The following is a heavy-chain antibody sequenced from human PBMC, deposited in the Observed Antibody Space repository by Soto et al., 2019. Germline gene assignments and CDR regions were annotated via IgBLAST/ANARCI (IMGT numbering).Heavy chain of an antibody. CDR3: ARGFGGEDWKYNWFDP. V-gene: IGHV4-34*01. CDR1: GGSFSGYY. CDR2: INHSGST. D-gene: IGHD3-16*01. J-gene: IGHJ5*02. Sequence: PSETLSLTCAVYGGSFSGYYWSWIRQPPGKGLEWIGEINHSGSTNYNPSLKSRVTISVDTSKNQFSLKLSSVTAADTAVYYCARGFGGEDWKYNWFDPWGQGTLVTVS.